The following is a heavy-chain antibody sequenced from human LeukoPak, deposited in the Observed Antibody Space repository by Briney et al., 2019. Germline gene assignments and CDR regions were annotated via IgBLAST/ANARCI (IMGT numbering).Heavy chain of an antibody. V-gene: IGHV3-30*18. CDR2: ISYDGSNK. CDR1: GFTFSSYG. J-gene: IGHJ3*02. Sequence: GGSLRLSCAASGFTFSSYGMHWVRQAPGKGLEWVAVISYDGSNKYYADSVKGRFTISRDNSKNTLYLQMNSLRAEDTAVYYCAKQRGARQGYAFDIWGQGTMVTVSS. CDR3: AKQRGARQGYAFDI. D-gene: IGHD1-26*01.